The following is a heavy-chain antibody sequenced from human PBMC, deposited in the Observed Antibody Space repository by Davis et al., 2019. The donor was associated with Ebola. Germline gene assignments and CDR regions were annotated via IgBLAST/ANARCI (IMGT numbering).Heavy chain of an antibody. V-gene: IGHV4-34*01. Sequence: SETLSLTCAVYGGSFSAYYWSWVRQPPGKGLEWIGEINHSGSTNYNPSLKSRVTISVDTSKRQFSLNLSSVTAADTAVYYCARDGVDTAMPRYYYMDVWGKGTTVTVSS. CDR2: INHSGST. CDR1: GGSFSAYY. J-gene: IGHJ6*03. D-gene: IGHD5-18*01. CDR3: ARDGVDTAMPRYYYMDV.